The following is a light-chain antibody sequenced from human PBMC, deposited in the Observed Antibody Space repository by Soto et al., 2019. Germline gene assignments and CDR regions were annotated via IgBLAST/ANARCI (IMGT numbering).Light chain of an antibody. J-gene: IGKJ1*01. Sequence: EIVLTQSPGTLSLSPGERATLSCRASQSVSSNYLAWYQQKRGQAPRLLIYGASSRATGIPTRFSGSGSGTEFTLTIGRLEPEDFAVYYCQPYDTSPRTFGQGTKVEI. CDR1: QSVSSNY. V-gene: IGKV3-20*01. CDR3: QPYDTSPRT. CDR2: GAS.